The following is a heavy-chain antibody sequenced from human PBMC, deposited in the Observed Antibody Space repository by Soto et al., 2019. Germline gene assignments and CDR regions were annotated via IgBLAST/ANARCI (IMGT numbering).Heavy chain of an antibody. CDR2: IYYSGST. CDR3: ARERGTVGDFYY. Sequence: QVQLQESGPGLVKPSETLSLTCTVSGGSISSYYWSWIRQPPGKGLEWIGYIYYSGSTNYNPSPKSRVTISVDTSKKQFSLKLSSVTAADTAVYYCARERGTVGDFYYWGQGTLVTVSS. J-gene: IGHJ4*02. D-gene: IGHD3-16*01. V-gene: IGHV4-59*01. CDR1: GGSISSYY.